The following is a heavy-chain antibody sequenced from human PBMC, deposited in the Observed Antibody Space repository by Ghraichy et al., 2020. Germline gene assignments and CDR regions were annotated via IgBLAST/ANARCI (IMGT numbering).Heavy chain of an antibody. V-gene: IGHV3-21*01. Sequence: GESLNISCAASEFTFSRYTMNWVRQAPGKGLEWVSSINYSGRFIFYADSVKGRFTISRDNGKNSLYLQMNSLRAEDTAVYYCARDASLPGYSYGGRLYGMDVWGQGTRVTVSS. CDR3: ARDASLPGYSYGGRLYGMDV. CDR1: EFTFSRYT. D-gene: IGHD5-18*01. CDR2: INYSGRFI. J-gene: IGHJ6*02.